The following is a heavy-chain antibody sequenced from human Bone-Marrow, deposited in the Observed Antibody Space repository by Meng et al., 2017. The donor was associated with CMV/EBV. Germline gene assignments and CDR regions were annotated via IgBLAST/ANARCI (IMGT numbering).Heavy chain of an antibody. J-gene: IGHJ5*02. CDR1: GYTFTGYF. D-gene: IGHD5-12*01. Sequence: ASVKVSCKASGYTFTGYFMHWVRQAPGQGLEWMGWINPNSGGTNYEQKFQGRVTMTRDTSISTAYMELSRLRSDDTAVYYCAREGSGYGGWFDPWGQGTLVTVSS. CDR2: INPNSGGT. CDR3: AREGSGYGGWFDP. V-gene: IGHV1-2*02.